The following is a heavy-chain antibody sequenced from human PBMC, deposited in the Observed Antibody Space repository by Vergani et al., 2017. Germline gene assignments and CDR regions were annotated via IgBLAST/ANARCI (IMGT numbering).Heavy chain of an antibody. V-gene: IGHV1-18*04. J-gene: IGHJ6*02. CDR2: ISAYNGNT. CDR1: GYTFTNYG. CDR3: ARGGLENDYSGSGSKYYYGMDV. Sequence: QVQLVQSGAEVKKPGASVKVSCKASGYTFTNYGISWVRQAPGQGLEWMGWISAYNGNTNYAQKLQGRVTMTTDTSTSTAYMELRSLRSDDPAVYYCARGGLENDYSGSGSKYYYGMDVWGQGTTVTVSS. D-gene: IGHD3-10*01.